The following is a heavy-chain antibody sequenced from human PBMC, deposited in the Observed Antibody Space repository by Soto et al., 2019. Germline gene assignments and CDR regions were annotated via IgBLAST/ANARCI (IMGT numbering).Heavy chain of an antibody. V-gene: IGHV4-39*01. CDR3: ARLLRYFD. J-gene: IGHJ4*02. Sequence: QLQLQESGPGLVKPSETLSLTCTVSGGSISSSSYYWGWVRQPPGKGLEWIGSIYRGGNTYYNPSLKSRVTMSVDTSKNQFSLKLSSVTAADTAVYYCARLLRYFDWGQGTLVTVSS. CDR1: GGSISSSSYY. D-gene: IGHD3-9*01. CDR2: IYRGGNT.